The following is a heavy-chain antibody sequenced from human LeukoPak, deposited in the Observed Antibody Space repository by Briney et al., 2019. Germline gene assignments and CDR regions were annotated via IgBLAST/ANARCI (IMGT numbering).Heavy chain of an antibody. CDR3: ARDLPHDY. CDR1: GYTFTIYG. J-gene: IGHJ4*02. Sequence: ASVKVSRKASGYTFTIYGISWVRQAPGKGLEWMGWISAYNGNTNYAQKFQGRVTMTTDTSTSTAYMELRSLRSDDTAVYYCARDLPHDYWGQGTLVTVSS. CDR2: ISAYNGNT. V-gene: IGHV1-18*01.